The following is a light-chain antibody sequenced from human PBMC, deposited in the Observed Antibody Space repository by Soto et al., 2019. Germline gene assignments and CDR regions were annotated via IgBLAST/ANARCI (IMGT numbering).Light chain of an antibody. V-gene: IGKV1-5*01. CDR3: QHQGT. CDR2: DAS. Sequence: DIQMTQSPSTLSASVGDRVTITCRASQSISSWLAWYQQKPGKAPKLLIYDASSLESGFPSRFSGSGSGTEFALTVSSLQPDDFATYYCQHQGTFDQGTKVEIK. J-gene: IGKJ1*01. CDR1: QSISSW.